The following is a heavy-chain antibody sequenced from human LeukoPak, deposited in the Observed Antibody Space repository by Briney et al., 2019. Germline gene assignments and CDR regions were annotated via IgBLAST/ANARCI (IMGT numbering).Heavy chain of an antibody. Sequence: PSETLSLTCAVYGGSFSGYYWSWIRQPPGKGLEWIGEINHSGSTNYNPSLKSRVTISVDTSKNQFSLKLSSVTAADTAVYYCASTSGYDQYNWFDPGGQGTLVTVSS. CDR2: INHSGST. CDR3: ASTSGYDQYNWFDP. V-gene: IGHV4-34*01. D-gene: IGHD5-12*01. J-gene: IGHJ5*02. CDR1: GGSFSGYY.